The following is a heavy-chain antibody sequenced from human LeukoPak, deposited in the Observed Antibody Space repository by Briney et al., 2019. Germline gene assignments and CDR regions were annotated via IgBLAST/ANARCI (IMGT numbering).Heavy chain of an antibody. Sequence: SQTLSLTCTVSGGSITFGSYYWTWIRQPAGKGLEWLGRIYTSGRTYNNPSLRSRVTISMDTSMNQFSLRLDSVTAADTAVYYCARARVIPASFDDWGQGTLVTVSS. CDR3: ARARVIPASFDD. V-gene: IGHV4-61*02. J-gene: IGHJ4*02. CDR2: IYTSGRT. CDR1: GGSITFGSYY. D-gene: IGHD3-16*02.